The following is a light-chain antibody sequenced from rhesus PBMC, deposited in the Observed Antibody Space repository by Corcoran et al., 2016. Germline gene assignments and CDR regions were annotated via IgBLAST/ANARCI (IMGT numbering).Light chain of an antibody. CDR1: QGISSY. CDR3: QQGNSNPLT. V-gene: IGKV1-32*02. CDR2: YAN. J-gene: IGKJ4*01. Sequence: DIQMSQSPSSLSASVGDRVTITCRASQGISSYLNWYQQKPGKAPKLLIYYANSLATGFPSRLSGGGSGTDFTLTISSLQPEDFATYYCQQGNSNPLTFGGGTKVELK.